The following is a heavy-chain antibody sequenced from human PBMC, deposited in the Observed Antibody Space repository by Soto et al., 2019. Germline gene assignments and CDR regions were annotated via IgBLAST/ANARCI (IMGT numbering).Heavy chain of an antibody. CDR2: IYSGGST. Sequence: EVQLVESGGGLVQPGGSLRLSCAVSGFTVRSNYMSWVRQAPGKGLEWVSIIYSGGSTYYADSVKGRFTISRDNSKNTLSLQMNSMRAEDTAVYSCAGIRTPLYWGQGTLVTVSS. D-gene: IGHD5-18*01. V-gene: IGHV3-66*01. J-gene: IGHJ4*02. CDR1: GFTVRSNY. CDR3: AGIRTPLY.